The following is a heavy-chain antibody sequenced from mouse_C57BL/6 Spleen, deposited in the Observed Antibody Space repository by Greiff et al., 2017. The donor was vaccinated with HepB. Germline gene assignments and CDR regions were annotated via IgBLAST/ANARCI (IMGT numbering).Heavy chain of an antibody. V-gene: IGHV1-69*01. CDR2: IDPSDSYT. J-gene: IGHJ2*01. CDR1: GYTFTSYW. D-gene: IGHD1-1*01. Sequence: QVQLQQPGAELVMPGASVKLSCKASGYTFTSYWMHWVKQRPGQGLEWIGEIDPSDSYTNYNQKFKGKSTLTVDKSSSTAYMQLSSLTSEDSAVYYCARWRCSSLWYFDYWGQGTTLTVSS. CDR3: ARWRCSSLWYFDY.